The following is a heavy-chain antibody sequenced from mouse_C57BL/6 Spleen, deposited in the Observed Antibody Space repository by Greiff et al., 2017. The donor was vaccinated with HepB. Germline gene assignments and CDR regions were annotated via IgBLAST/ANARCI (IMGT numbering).Heavy chain of an antibody. Sequence: QVQLQQPGAELVKPGASVKLSCKASGYTFTSYWMQWVKQRPGQGLEWIGEIDPSDSYTNYNQKFKGKATLTVDTSSSTAYMQLSSLTSEASAVYYCARSVVTTARYFDVWGTGTTVTVSS. D-gene: IGHD2-2*01. CDR3: ARSVVTTARYFDV. CDR1: GYTFTSYW. J-gene: IGHJ1*03. V-gene: IGHV1-50*01. CDR2: IDPSDSYT.